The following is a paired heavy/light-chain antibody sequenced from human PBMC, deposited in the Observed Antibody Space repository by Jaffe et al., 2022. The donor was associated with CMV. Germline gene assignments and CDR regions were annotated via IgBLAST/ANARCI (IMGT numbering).Light chain of an antibody. J-gene: IGLJ2*01. V-gene: IGLV3-19*01. CDR1: SLRSYY. CDR3: NSRDSSGNLVV. CDR2: GKN. Sequence: SSELTQDPAVSVALGQTVRITCQGDSLRSYYASWYQQKPGQAPVLVIYGKNNRPSGIPDRFSGSSSGNTASLTITGAQAEDEADYYCNSRDSSGNLVVFGGGTKLTVL.
Heavy chain of an antibody. CDR2: ISGSGGST. D-gene: IGHD3-22*01. CDR1: GFTFSSYA. CDR3: AKDPFSPYIYDSSGYSLYY. Sequence: EVQLLESGGGLVQPGGSLRLSCAASGFTFSSYAMSWVRQAPGKGLEWVSAISGSGGSTYYADSVKGRFTISRDNSKNTLYLQMNSLRAEDTAVYYCAKDPFSPYIYDSSGYSLYYWGQGTLVTVSS. V-gene: IGHV3-23*01. J-gene: IGHJ4*02.